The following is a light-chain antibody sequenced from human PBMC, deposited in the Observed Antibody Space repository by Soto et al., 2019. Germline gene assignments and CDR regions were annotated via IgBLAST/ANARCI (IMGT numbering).Light chain of an antibody. V-gene: IGKV3-20*01. CDR3: QQYGSSST. CDR2: GAS. J-gene: IGKJ5*01. CDR1: QSFRGL. Sequence: EVVLTQSPVTLSLSPGERATLSCRASQSFRGLLAWYQQKPGQAPRLLIYGASNRATGIPDRFSGSGSGTDFTLTISRLEPEDFAVYYCQQYGSSSTFGQGTRLEIK.